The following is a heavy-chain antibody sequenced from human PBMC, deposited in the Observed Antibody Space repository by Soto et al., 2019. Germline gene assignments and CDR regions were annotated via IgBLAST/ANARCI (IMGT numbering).Heavy chain of an antibody. Sequence: GGSLRLSCTASGFSFSSNWMSWVRQAPGKGPEWVANINQDGSEKYCGDSVKGRFTISRDNARNSVYLQMNSLRDEDTAVYYCARIKLVDFFFINVDVYDMDGCGQGTPVTVSS. CDR2: INQDGSEK. CDR3: ARIKLVDFFFINVDVYDMDG. J-gene: IGHJ6*02. D-gene: IGHD2-15*01. V-gene: IGHV3-7*01. CDR1: GFSFSSNW.